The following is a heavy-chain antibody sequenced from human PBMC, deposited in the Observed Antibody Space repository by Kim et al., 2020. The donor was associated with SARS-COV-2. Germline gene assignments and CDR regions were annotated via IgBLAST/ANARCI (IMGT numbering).Heavy chain of an antibody. CDR2: INWNGGST. Sequence: GGSLRLSCAASGFTFDDYGMSWVRQAPGKGLEWVSGINWNGGSTGYADSVKGRFTISRDNAKNSLYLQMNSLRAEDTALYYCARDTVPYRSGYELFDYWGQGTLVTVSS. D-gene: IGHD5-12*01. CDR3: ARDTVPYRSGYELFDY. CDR1: GFTFDDYG. J-gene: IGHJ4*02. V-gene: IGHV3-20*04.